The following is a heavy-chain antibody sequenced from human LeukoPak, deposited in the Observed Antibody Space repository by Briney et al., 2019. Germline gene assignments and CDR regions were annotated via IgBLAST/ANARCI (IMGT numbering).Heavy chain of an antibody. CDR3: ARGIDEWLYLNY. J-gene: IGHJ4*02. Sequence: GGSLRLSCAASGFTFSNYSMNWVRQAPGKGLEWVSSISSSSSYIYYADSVKGRFTFSRDNAKNSLYLQMNSLRAEDTAVYYCARGIDEWLYLNYWGQGALVTVSS. CDR1: GFTFSNYS. CDR2: ISSSSSYI. V-gene: IGHV3-21*04. D-gene: IGHD3-3*01.